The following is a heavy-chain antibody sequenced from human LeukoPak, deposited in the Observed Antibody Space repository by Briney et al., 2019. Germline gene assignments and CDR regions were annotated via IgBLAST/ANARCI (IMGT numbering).Heavy chain of an antibody. CDR1: GFSVSSNY. J-gene: IGHJ4*02. Sequence: PGGSLRLSCAASGFSVSSNYMSWVRQAPGKGLEWVSIIYSGGTTHYADSVKGRFTISRDNSKNTLYLQMNSLRAEDTAIYYCATSGGTLTFDYWGQGTLVTVSS. CDR3: ATSGGTLTFDY. CDR2: IYSGGTT. D-gene: IGHD1-26*01. V-gene: IGHV3-53*01.